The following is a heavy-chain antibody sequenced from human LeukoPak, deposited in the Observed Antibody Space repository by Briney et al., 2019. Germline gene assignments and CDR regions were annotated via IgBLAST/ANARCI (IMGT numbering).Heavy chain of an antibody. CDR3: ARGWYSSGWLHKPRLFDY. D-gene: IGHD6-19*01. CDR2: IYYSGST. J-gene: IGHJ4*02. Sequence: SETLSLTCTVSGGSISSSSYYWGWIRQPPGKGLEWIGSIYYSGSTYYNPSLKSRVTISVDTSKNQFSLKLSSVTAADTAVYYCARGWYSSGWLHKPRLFDYWGQGTLVTVSS. V-gene: IGHV4-39*01. CDR1: GGSISSSSYY.